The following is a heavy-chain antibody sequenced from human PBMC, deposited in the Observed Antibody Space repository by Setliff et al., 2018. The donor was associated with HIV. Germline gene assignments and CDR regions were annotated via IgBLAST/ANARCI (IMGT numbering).Heavy chain of an antibody. D-gene: IGHD3-3*01. J-gene: IGHJ4*02. CDR1: GGSMNANH. CDR2: IHVSGST. Sequence: SETLSLTCTVSGGSMNANHWSWIRQSPGKGPEWNAYIHVSGSTYFNPSLSSRVTISIDTSNNQFSLRLISVTAADTAGYYCARVKRGLEWLPYGYFDYWGPGTLLTVSS. V-gene: IGHV4-59*08. CDR3: ARVKRGLEWLPYGYFDY.